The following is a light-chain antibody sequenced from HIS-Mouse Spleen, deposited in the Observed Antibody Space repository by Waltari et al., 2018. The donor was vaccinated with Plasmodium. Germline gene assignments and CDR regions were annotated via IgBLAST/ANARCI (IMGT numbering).Light chain of an antibody. CDR2: GAS. J-gene: IGKJ3*01. CDR1: QSVSSN. CDR3: QQYNNWSFT. Sequence: EIVMTQSPATLSVSPGERANLSCRASQSVSSNLSWYQQKPGQAPRLLIYGASTRATGIPSRFSGSGSGTVVTLTISSLQSEDCAVYYCQQYNNWSFTFGPGTKVDIK. V-gene: IGKV3-15*01.